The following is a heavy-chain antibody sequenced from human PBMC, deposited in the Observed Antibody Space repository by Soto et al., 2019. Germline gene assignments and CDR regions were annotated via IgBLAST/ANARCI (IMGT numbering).Heavy chain of an antibody. Sequence: GGALRLSCAASGFTFSSYSMNWVRQAPGKGLEWVSSISSSSSYIYYADSVKGRFTISRDNAKNSLYLQMNSLRAEDTAVYYCAREGSSSSAGYYYYGMDVWGQGTTVTVSS. CDR1: GFTFSSYS. CDR2: ISSSSSYI. CDR3: AREGSSSSAGYYYYGMDV. J-gene: IGHJ6*02. D-gene: IGHD6-6*01. V-gene: IGHV3-21*01.